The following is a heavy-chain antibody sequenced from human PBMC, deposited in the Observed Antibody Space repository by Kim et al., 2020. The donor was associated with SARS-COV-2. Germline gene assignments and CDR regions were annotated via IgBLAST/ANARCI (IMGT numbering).Heavy chain of an antibody. J-gene: IGHJ4*02. CDR2: ISGHRGET. CDR3: VRDSQNRGKVEY. CDR1: GYTFRDYG. D-gene: IGHD7-27*01. V-gene: IGHV1-18*01. Sequence: ASVKVSCKASGYTFRDYGISWIRQAPGQRLEWMGWISGHRGETNFAQKFQGRVSLARDTSTSTVYMEMTSLRFDDTCVFYCVRDSQNRGKVEYWGQGTLV.